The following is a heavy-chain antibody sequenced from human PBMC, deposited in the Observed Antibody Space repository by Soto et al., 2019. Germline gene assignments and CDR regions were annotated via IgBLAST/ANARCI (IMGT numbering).Heavy chain of an antibody. CDR3: ARDGAVAGDSSFDY. CDR2: INAGNGNT. D-gene: IGHD6-19*01. CDR1: GYTFTSYA. Sequence: QVQLAQSGAEVKKPGASVKVSCKASGYTFTSYAIHWVRQAPGQRLEWMGWINAGNGNTKFSQKFQHRVTITTDTSASTAYMELSSLRPEDTAVYYCARDGAVAGDSSFDYWGQGTLVTVSS. V-gene: IGHV1-3*01. J-gene: IGHJ4*02.